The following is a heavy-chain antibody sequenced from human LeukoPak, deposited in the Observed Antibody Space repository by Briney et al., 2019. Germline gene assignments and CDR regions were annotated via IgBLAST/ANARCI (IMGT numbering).Heavy chain of an antibody. J-gene: IGHJ4*02. D-gene: IGHD3-10*01. Sequence: GGSLRLSCAASGFTFSSYAMSWVRQAPGKGLEWVSAISGSGGSTYYADSVNGRFTISRDNSKNTLYLQMNSLRAEDTAVYYCAKISTMVRGVTELYYFDYWGQGTLVTVSS. CDR2: ISGSGGST. CDR1: GFTFSSYA. V-gene: IGHV3-23*01. CDR3: AKISTMVRGVTELYYFDY.